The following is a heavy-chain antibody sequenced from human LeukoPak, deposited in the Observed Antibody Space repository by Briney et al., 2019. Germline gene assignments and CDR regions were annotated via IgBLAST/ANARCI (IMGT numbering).Heavy chain of an antibody. CDR3: ARCGWGSSVHFDT. CDR2: INSDATNT. J-gene: IGHJ4*02. Sequence: GGSLRLSCATSGFTLSSFWMHWVRQPPGKGLVWVSRINSDATNTNYAGSVKGRFTISRDNTKNTVYLQMNSLGAEDTAVYYCARCGWGSSVHFDTWGQGALVTVSS. D-gene: IGHD3-10*01. V-gene: IGHV3-74*01. CDR1: GFTLSSFW.